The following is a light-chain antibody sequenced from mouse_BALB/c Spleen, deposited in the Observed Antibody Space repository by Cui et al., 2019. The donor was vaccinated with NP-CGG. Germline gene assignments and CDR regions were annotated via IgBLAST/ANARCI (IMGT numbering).Light chain of an antibody. CDR2: GTN. CDR1: TGAVTTSNY. V-gene: IGLV1*01. Sequence: QAVVTRVSALTTSPGETVTLTCRSSTGAVTTSNYANWFQEKPDHLFTGLIGGTNNRVPGVPARFSGSLIGDKAALTITGAQTEDEAIYFCALWYSNHWVFGGGTKLTVL. J-gene: IGLJ1*01. CDR3: ALWYSNHWV.